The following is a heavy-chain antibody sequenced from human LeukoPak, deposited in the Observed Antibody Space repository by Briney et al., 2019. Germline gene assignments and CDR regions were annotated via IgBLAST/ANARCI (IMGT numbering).Heavy chain of an antibody. CDR3: ARRSGWYGY. D-gene: IGHD6-19*01. V-gene: IGHV4-34*01. CDR2: INHSGST. J-gene: IGHJ4*02. CDR1: GGSFSGYY. Sequence: PSETLSLTCAVYGGSFSGYYWSWIRQPPGKGLEWIGEINHSGSTNYNPSLKSRVTISVDTSKSQFSLKLSSVTAADTAVYYCARRSGWYGYWGQGTLVTVSS.